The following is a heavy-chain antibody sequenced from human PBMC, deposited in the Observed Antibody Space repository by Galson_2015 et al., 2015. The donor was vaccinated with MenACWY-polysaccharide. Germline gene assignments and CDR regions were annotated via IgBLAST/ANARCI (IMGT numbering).Heavy chain of an antibody. CDR2: INSDASST. Sequence: SLRLSCAASGFTFSNNWIHWVRQAPGKGLVWVPRINSDASSTAYADSVKGRFTISRDNAKNTLYLQMNSLRVEDTAVYYCVGPLGRGGTGAYGMDAWGQGTTVTVSS. J-gene: IGHJ6*02. CDR1: GFTFSNNW. V-gene: IGHV3-74*01. D-gene: IGHD3-10*01. CDR3: VGPLGRGGTGAYGMDA.